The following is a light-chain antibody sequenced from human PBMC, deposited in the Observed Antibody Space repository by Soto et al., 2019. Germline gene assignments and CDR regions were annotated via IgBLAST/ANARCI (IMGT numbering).Light chain of an antibody. Sequence: EIVMTQSPDTLSVSPGERASLSCRASQSVSSNLAWYQQNPGQAPRLLIYGASARATGIPARFSGSGSGTEFTLTISSLQSEDFAVYYCQQYNNWPPTFGQGTKVDIK. CDR2: GAS. V-gene: IGKV3-15*01. CDR3: QQYNNWPPT. CDR1: QSVSSN. J-gene: IGKJ1*01.